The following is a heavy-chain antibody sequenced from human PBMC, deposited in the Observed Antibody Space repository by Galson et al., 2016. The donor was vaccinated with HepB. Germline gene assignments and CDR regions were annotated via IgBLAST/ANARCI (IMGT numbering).Heavy chain of an antibody. J-gene: IGHJ4*02. CDR3: ARDRWDALVD. CDR2: INPSGGST. D-gene: IGHD2-21*01. Sequence: SVKVSCKASGYSFTNSYLHWVRQAPGQGLKWMGIINPSGGSTSYAHKFQGRVTMTSDTSTNTVYMELSSLRFEDTAVYYCARDRWDALVDWGQGTLVTVSS. V-gene: IGHV1-46*01. CDR1: GYSFTNSY.